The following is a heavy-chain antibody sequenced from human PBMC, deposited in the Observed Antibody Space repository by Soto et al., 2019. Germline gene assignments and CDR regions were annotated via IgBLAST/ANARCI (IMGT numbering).Heavy chain of an antibody. CDR2: ISSNGGST. CDR1: GFTFSSYA. Sequence: PGGSLRLSCSASGFTFSSYAMHWVRQAPGKGLEYVSAISSNGGSTYYADSVKGRFTISRDNSKNTLYLQMSSLRAEDTAVYYCVTQREIYDSSGYQRGYFDYWGQGTLVTVSS. CDR3: VTQREIYDSSGYQRGYFDY. D-gene: IGHD3-22*01. J-gene: IGHJ4*02. V-gene: IGHV3-64D*08.